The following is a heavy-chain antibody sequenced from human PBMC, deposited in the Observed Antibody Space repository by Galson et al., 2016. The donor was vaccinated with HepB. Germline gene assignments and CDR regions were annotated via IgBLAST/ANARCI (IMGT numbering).Heavy chain of an antibody. D-gene: IGHD3-22*01. CDR2: LYYGEST. Sequence: TLSLTCPVSGGSISRGDYYWNWIRQPPGQGLEWLAYLYYGESTHCNPSLQSRLTISLYTSKNQFYLNLHSLAAADTAVYYWSRGANDRSGNPYFDYWGQGILVSVSS. V-gene: IGHV4-30-4*01. J-gene: IGHJ4*02. CDR1: GGSISRGDYY. CDR3: SRGANDRSGNPYFDY.